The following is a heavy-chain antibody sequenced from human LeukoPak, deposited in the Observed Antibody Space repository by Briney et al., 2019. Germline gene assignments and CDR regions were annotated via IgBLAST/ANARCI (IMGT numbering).Heavy chain of an antibody. CDR2: ISAYNGNT. J-gene: IGHJ4*02. V-gene: IGHV1-18*01. Sequence: ASVKVSCKASGYTFTSYGISWVRQAPGQGLEWMGWISAYNGNTNYAQKLQGRVTMTTDTSTSTAYMELRSLRSDDTAVYYCARGHWILPAVTTEFGYWGQGTLVTVSS. D-gene: IGHD4-17*01. CDR3: ARGHWILPAVTTEFGY. CDR1: GYTFTSYG.